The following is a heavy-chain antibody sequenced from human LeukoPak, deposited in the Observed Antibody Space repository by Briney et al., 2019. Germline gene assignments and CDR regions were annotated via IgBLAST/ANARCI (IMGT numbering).Heavy chain of an antibody. D-gene: IGHD2-2*01. V-gene: IGHV4-61*02. CDR1: GGSISSGSYY. J-gene: IGHJ6*03. CDR3: ARRRRDYQLLTYYYYYYMDV. Sequence: SETLSLTCTVSGGSISSGSYYWSWIRQPAGKGLEWIGRIYTSGSTNYNPSLKSRVTISVDTSKNQFSLKLSSVTAADTAVYYCARRRRDYQLLTYYYYYYMDVWGKGTTVTISS. CDR2: IYTSGST.